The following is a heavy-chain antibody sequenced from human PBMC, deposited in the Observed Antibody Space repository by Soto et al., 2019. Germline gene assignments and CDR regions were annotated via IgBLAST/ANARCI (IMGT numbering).Heavy chain of an antibody. J-gene: IGHJ4*02. Sequence: EAQLVESGGGFVKPGGSLRLSCAASGFSFTQAWMSWVRQAPDKGLEWVGRIKTRTAGGTTEYAAPVKGRFTISRDDSKNILYLQMNSLKVEDTALYYCTTDPGQWERQDFWGQGTLVTVSS. CDR1: GFSFTQAW. V-gene: IGHV3-15*01. D-gene: IGHD1-26*01. CDR3: TTDPGQWERQDF. CDR2: IKTRTAGGTT.